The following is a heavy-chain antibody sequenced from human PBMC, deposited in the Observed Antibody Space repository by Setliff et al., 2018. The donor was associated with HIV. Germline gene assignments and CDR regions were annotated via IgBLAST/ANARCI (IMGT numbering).Heavy chain of an antibody. CDR1: GGSFSGYY. CDR3: AREGTTVTLDY. CDR2: INHSGST. V-gene: IGHV4-34*01. D-gene: IGHD4-4*01. J-gene: IGHJ4*02. Sequence: SETLSLTCAVYGGSFSGYYWSWIRQPPGKGLEWIGEINHSGSTNYNPSLKSRVTISVDTSKNQFSLKLSSVTAADTAVYYCAREGTTVTLDYWGQGTLVTVSS.